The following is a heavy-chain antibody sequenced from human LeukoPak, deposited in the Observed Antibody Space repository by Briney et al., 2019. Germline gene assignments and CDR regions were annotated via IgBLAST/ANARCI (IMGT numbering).Heavy chain of an antibody. J-gene: IGHJ4*02. CDR2: ISGSGGST. V-gene: IGHV3-23*01. CDR1: GFTFSSYA. Sequence: GGSLRLSCAASGFTFSSYAMSWVRQAPGKGLEWVSAISGSGGSTYCADSVKGRFTISRDNSKNTLYLQMNSLRAEDTAVYYCAKDPAPAYYDILTGYYWGQGTLVTVSS. CDR3: AKDPAPAYYDILTGYY. D-gene: IGHD3-9*01.